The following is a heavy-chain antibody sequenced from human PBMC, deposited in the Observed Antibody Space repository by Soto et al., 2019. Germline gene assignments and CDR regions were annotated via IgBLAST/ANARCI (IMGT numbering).Heavy chain of an antibody. CDR1: GGSISSYY. D-gene: IGHD2-2*01. CDR2: IYYSGST. J-gene: IGHJ5*02. Sequence: SETLSLTCTASGGSISSYYWSWIRQPPGKGLEWIGYIYYSGSTNYNPSLKSRVTISVDTSKNQFSLKLSSVTAADTAVYYCARELVVVPAANWFDPWGQGTLVTVSS. CDR3: ARELVVVPAANWFDP. V-gene: IGHV4-59*01.